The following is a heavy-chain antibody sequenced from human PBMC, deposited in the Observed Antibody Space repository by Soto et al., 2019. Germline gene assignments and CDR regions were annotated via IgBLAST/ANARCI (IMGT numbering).Heavy chain of an antibody. Sequence: EVQLLESGGGLVQPGGSLRLSCAASGFTFSSYAMSWVRQAPGKGLEWVSAISGSGGSTYYADSVKGRFTISRDNSKNTLYLQMNSLRAEDTAVYYCAKELRVGYGDYVFSLGDYWGQGTLVTVSS. CDR3: AKELRVGYGDYVFSLGDY. V-gene: IGHV3-23*01. J-gene: IGHJ4*02. CDR2: ISGSGGST. CDR1: GFTFSSYA. D-gene: IGHD4-17*01.